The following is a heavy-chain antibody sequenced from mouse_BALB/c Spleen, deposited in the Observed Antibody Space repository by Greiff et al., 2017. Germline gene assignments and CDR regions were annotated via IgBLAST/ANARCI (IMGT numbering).Heavy chain of an antibody. CDR2: ISDGGSYT. CDR3: AREGPTIGLSAFDY. V-gene: IGHV5-4*02. CDR1: GFTFSDYY. D-gene: IGHD2-14*01. J-gene: IGHJ2*01. Sequence: EVKLQESGGGLVKPGGSLKLSCAASGFTFSDYYMYWVRQTPEKRLEWVATISDGGSYTYYPDSVKGRFTISRDNAKNNLYLQMSSLKSEDTAMYYCAREGPTIGLSAFDYWGQGTTLTVSS.